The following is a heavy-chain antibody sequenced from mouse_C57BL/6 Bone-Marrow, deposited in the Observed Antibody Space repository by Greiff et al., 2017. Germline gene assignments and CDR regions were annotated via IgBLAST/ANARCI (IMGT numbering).Heavy chain of an antibody. Sequence: VQLQQSGAELVKPGASVKLSCKASGYAFSSYWMHWVKQRPGRGLEWIGRIDPNSGGTKYNEKFKSKATLTVDKPSSTAYMQLSSLTSEDSAVYYCARAGGMIKAYVDVWGTGTTVTVSS. CDR2: IDPNSGGT. CDR3: ARAGGMIKAYVDV. CDR1: GYAFSSYW. D-gene: IGHD2-4*01. J-gene: IGHJ1*03. V-gene: IGHV1-72*01.